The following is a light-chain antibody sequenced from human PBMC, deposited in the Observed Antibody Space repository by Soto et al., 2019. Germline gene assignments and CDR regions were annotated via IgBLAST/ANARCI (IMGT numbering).Light chain of an antibody. CDR2: GAS. V-gene: IGKV3-20*01. Sequence: EIVMTQSPGTLSLSPGERATLSCRASQSVSSIFLAWYQQKPGQAPRLLIYGASSRATGIPDRFSGRGSGTDFILTISRLEHEDSAVYYCQQYGSSRTFGQGTKLEIK. J-gene: IGKJ2*01. CDR3: QQYGSSRT. CDR1: QSVSSIF.